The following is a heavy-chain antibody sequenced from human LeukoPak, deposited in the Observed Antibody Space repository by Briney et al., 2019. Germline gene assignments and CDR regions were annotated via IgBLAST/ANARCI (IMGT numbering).Heavy chain of an antibody. V-gene: IGHV3-30*02. D-gene: IGHD3-3*01. CDR3: AKEYYDFWSGYYSNFDY. J-gene: IGHJ4*02. Sequence: PGGSLRLSCAASGFTFSSYGMHWVRQAPGKGLEWVAFIRYDGSNKYYADSVKGRFTISRDNSKNTLYLQMNSLRAEDTAVYYCAKEYYDFWSGYYSNFDYWGQGTLVTVSS. CDR1: GFTFSSYG. CDR2: IRYDGSNK.